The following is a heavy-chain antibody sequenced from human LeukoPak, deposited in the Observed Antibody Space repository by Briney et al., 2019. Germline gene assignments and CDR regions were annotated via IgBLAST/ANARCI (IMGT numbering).Heavy chain of an antibody. CDR2: ISGSGGST. J-gene: IGHJ6*03. V-gene: IGHV3-23*01. Sequence: GGSLTLSCAASGFTFSSYGTSWVRQAPGKWLEWVSAISGSGGSTYYAGSGKGRFTMSRDNSKNTLYLQMNSLRAEETAVYYCARTVTPPSYYYYYMDVWGKGTTVTISS. D-gene: IGHD4-17*01. CDR1: GFTFSSYG. CDR3: ARTVTPPSYYYYYMDV.